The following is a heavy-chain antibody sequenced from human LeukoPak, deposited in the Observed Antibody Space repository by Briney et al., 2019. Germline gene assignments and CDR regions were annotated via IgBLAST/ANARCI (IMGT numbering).Heavy chain of an antibody. V-gene: IGHV3-9*01. Sequence: GGSLRLSCAASGFTFDDYAMPWVRQAPGKGLEWVSGISWNSGSIGYADSVKGRFTISRDNAKNSLYLRLNSLRAEDTALYYCARAKGIAVADLWGQGTLVTVSS. CDR3: ARAKGIAVADL. CDR1: GFTFDDYA. D-gene: IGHD6-19*01. CDR2: ISWNSGSI. J-gene: IGHJ4*02.